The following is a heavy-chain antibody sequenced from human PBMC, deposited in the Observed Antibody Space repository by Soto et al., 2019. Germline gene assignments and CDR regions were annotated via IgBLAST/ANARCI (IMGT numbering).Heavy chain of an antibody. CDR3: AVRGPNYYYYGMDV. J-gene: IGHJ6*02. CDR2: INPNSGGT. CDR1: GYTFTGYY. D-gene: IGHD3-10*01. V-gene: IGHV1-2*04. Sequence: GASVKVSCKASGYTFTGYYMHWVRQATGQGLEWMGWINPNSGGTNYAQKFQGWVTMTRDTSISTAYMELSRLRSDDTAVYYCAVRGPNYYYYGMDVWGQGTTVTVSS.